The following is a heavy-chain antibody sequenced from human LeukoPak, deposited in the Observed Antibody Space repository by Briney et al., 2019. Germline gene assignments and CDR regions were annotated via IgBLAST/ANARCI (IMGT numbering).Heavy chain of an antibody. V-gene: IGHV3-30*04. CDR1: GFTSGRYA. CDR2: IAYDGSNK. Sequence: TGGSLRLSCTASGFTSGRYAMYWLRQAPGKGLEWVAVIAYDGSNKYSADSLKGQGRFTISRDNSKNTLFLEMNSLRPEDTAVYYCARYAAAGAYDRHSEIDSWGQGTLVTVSS. J-gene: IGHJ4*02. D-gene: IGHD3-22*01. CDR3: ARYAAAGAYDRHSEIDS.